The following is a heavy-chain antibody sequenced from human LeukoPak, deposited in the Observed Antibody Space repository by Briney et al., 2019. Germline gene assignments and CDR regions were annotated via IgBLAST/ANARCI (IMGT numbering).Heavy chain of an antibody. J-gene: IGHJ5*02. Sequence: PSQTLLLTCIVSGVSVISPDSYWSWIRQPPGKGLEWIGNVYFIGTTSYNSSLKSRVTISVDTSKNQFSLEVTSVTAADTAVYYCAKNTSSSPWFDPWGQGTLVTVSS. D-gene: IGHD6-6*01. CDR3: AKNTSSSPWFDP. V-gene: IGHV4-61*08. CDR1: GVSVISPDSY. CDR2: VYFIGTT.